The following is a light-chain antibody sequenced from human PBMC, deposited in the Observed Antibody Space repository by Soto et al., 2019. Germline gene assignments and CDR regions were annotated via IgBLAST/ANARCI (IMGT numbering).Light chain of an antibody. CDR2: DAS. Sequence: EIVMAQSPVTLSVSPGERATLSCRATQSVTNKLAWYQQKPGQAPRLLIYDASARVTGAPARFSGSGSGTEFTLTISSLQSGDFAVYYCQQYNDWPRTFGGGTKVDIK. J-gene: IGKJ4*01. CDR3: QQYNDWPRT. CDR1: QSVTNK. V-gene: IGKV3-15*01.